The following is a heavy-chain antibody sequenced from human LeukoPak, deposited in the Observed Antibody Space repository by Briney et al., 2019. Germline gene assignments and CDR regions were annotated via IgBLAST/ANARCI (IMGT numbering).Heavy chain of an antibody. CDR1: GYSFTSYW. J-gene: IGHJ3*02. CDR3: ARALGYCSSTSCYEGAFDI. Sequence: GESLKISCKGSGYSFTSYWIGWVRQMPGKGLEWMGITYPGDSDTRYSPSFQGQVTISADRSISTAYLQWSSLKASDTAMYYCARALGYCSSTSCYEGAFDIWGQGTMVTVSS. V-gene: IGHV5-51*01. CDR2: TYPGDSDT. D-gene: IGHD2-2*01.